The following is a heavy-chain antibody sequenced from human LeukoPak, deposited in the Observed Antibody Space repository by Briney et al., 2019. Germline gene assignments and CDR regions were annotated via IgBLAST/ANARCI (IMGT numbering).Heavy chain of an antibody. CDR1: GFTFSSYS. J-gene: IGHJ4*02. CDR3: AREGDYYDSSGYYYFDY. CDR2: ISSSSSTI. V-gene: IGHV3-48*01. D-gene: IGHD3-22*01. Sequence: GGSLRLSCAASGFTFSSYSMNWVRQAPGKGLEWVSYISSSSSTIYYADSVKGRFTISRDNSKNTLYLQMNSLRAEDTAVYYCAREGDYYDSSGYYYFDYWGQGTLVTVSS.